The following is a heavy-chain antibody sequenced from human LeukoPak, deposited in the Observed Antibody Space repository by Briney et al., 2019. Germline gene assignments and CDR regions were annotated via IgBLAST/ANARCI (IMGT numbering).Heavy chain of an antibody. Sequence: SETLSLTCTVSGGSISSYYWSWIRQPPGKGLEWIGYIYYSGSTNYNPSLKSRVTISVDTSKNQFSLKLSSVTAADTAAYYCARDQSWFDPWGQGTLVTVSS. CDR3: ARDQSWFDP. CDR1: GGSISSYY. CDR2: IYYSGST. V-gene: IGHV4-59*01. J-gene: IGHJ5*02.